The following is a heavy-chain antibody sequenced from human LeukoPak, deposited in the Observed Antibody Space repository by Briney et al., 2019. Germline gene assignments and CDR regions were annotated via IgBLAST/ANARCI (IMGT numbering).Heavy chain of an antibody. CDR1: GGSISSSSYY. D-gene: IGHD3-10*01. CDR3: ARRPTYGSGRPDY. V-gene: IGHV4-39*01. J-gene: IGHJ4*02. CDR2: IYYSGSI. Sequence: KSSETLSLTCTVSGGSISSSSYYWGWLRHPPGKGLEGIGSIYYSGSIYYNPSLKSRVTISVDTSKNQLSLKLSSVTAADTAVYYCARRPTYGSGRPDYWGQGTLVTVSS.